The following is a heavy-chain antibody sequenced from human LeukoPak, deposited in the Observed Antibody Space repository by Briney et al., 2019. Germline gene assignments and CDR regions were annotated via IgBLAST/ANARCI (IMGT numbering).Heavy chain of an antibody. V-gene: IGHV1-46*01. Sequence: GASVKVSCKASGYTFTNYYMHWVRQAPGQGPEWMGIMNPSGGSTTYAQKFQGRVTMTRDTSTSTLYMELSSPRSEDTAVYYCARDRVYDYIWGSYRYKGGFFDHWGQGTLVTVSS. CDR1: GYTFTNYY. J-gene: IGHJ4*02. CDR2: MNPSGGST. D-gene: IGHD3-16*02. CDR3: ARDRVYDYIWGSYRYKGGFFDH.